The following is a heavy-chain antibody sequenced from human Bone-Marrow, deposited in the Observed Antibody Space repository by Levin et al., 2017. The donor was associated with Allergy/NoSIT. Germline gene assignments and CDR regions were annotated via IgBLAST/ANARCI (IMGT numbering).Heavy chain of an antibody. CDR2: ISYDGSNK. D-gene: IGHD5-12*01. Sequence: PGGSLRLSCAASGFTFSSYGMHWVRQAPGKGLEWVAVISYDGSNKYYADSVKGRFTISRDNSKNTLYLQMNSLRAEDTAVYYCAKDSGIVATTRTEGGLDPWGQGTLVTVSS. J-gene: IGHJ5*02. CDR3: AKDSGIVATTRTEGGLDP. CDR1: GFTFSSYG. V-gene: IGHV3-30*18.